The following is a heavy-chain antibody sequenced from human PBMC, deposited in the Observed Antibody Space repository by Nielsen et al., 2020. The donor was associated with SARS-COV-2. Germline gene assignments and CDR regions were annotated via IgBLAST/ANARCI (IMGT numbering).Heavy chain of an antibody. CDR1: GGSITTYY. V-gene: IGHV4-59*13. J-gene: IGHJ4*02. CDR3: ARDDDNWGSLAY. D-gene: IGHD7-27*01. CDR2: IYYSGNT. Sequence: GSLRLSCAVSGGSITTYYWHWIRQSPGKGLEWIGYIYYSGNTNFNPSLKSRVTISVDTSKNQFSLKLSSVTAADTAVYYCARDDDNWGSLAYWGQGTLVTVSS.